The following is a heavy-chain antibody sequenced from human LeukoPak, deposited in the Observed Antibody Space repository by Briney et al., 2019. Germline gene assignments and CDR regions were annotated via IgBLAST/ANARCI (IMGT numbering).Heavy chain of an antibody. Sequence: ASVKVSCKSSGYTFTSYGISWVRQAPGQGLEWMGWISAYNGNTNYAQKLQGRVTMTTDTSTSTAYMELRSLRSDDTAVYYCARAPYGDYVIYYYYYMDVWGKGTTVTISS. V-gene: IGHV1-18*01. CDR3: ARAPYGDYVIYYYYYMDV. CDR1: GYTFTSYG. D-gene: IGHD4-17*01. CDR2: ISAYNGNT. J-gene: IGHJ6*03.